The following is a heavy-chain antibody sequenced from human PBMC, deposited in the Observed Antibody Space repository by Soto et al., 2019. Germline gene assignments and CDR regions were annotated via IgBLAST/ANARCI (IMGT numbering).Heavy chain of an antibody. CDR2: IYYSGST. D-gene: IGHD3-10*01. CDR1: GGSISSYY. V-gene: IGHV4-59*01. CDR3: ASYFYGMDV. Sequence: SETLSLTCTVSGGSISSYYWSWIRQPPGKGLEWIGYIYYSGSTNYNPSLKSRVTLRGEDTAVYYCARDPTTPNYYGPGTYSASYFYGMDVWGQGTTVTVSS. J-gene: IGHJ6*02.